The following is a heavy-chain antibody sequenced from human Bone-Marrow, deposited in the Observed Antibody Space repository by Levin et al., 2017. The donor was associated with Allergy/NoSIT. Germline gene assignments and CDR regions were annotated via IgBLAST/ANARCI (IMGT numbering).Heavy chain of an antibody. V-gene: IGHV3-9*01. CDR3: AKDRPPSLGGGVWYGMDV. Sequence: GGSLRLSCAASGFTFDDYAMHWVRQAPGKGLEWVSGISWNSGSIGYADSVKGRFTISRDNAKNSLYLQMNSLRAEDTALYYCAKDRPPSLGGGVWYGMDVWGQGTTVTVSS. CDR2: ISWNSGSI. CDR1: GFTFDDYA. D-gene: IGHD7-27*01. J-gene: IGHJ6*02.